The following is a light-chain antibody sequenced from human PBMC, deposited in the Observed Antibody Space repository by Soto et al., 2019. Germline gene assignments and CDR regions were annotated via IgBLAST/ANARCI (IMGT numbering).Light chain of an antibody. J-gene: IGLJ1*01. V-gene: IGLV2-14*01. CDR1: SSDIGDYDY. CDR2: EVS. Sequence: QSALTQPASVSGSPGQSITIPCTGSSSDIGDYDYVSWYQQHPGKAPKVLISEVSNRPSGVSNRFSGSKSGNTASLTISGLQAEDEADYYCNSYATGNTRVFGTGTKVTVL. CDR3: NSYATGNTRV.